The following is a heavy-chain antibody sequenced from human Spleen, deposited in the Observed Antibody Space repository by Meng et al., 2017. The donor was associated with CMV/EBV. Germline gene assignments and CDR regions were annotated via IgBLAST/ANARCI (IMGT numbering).Heavy chain of an antibody. CDR3: ARDCYMT. V-gene: IGHV1-3*03. CDR1: GGTFSSYA. CDR2: SNAGNGNT. D-gene: IGHD2-15*01. Sequence: QGRRVESGAEVKQPASSVKVSCKASGGTFSSYAISWVRQAPGQGFEWMGWSNAGNGNTKYSQEFQGRVTITRDTSASTAYMELSSLRSEDMAVYYCARDCYMTWGQGTLVTVSS. J-gene: IGHJ5*02.